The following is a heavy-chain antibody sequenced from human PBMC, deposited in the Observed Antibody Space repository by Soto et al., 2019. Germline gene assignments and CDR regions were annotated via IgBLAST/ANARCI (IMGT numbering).Heavy chain of an antibody. CDR3: ARMTTVTIPSYYYGMDV. J-gene: IGHJ6*02. CDR2: ISYDGSNK. D-gene: IGHD4-17*01. Sequence: QVQLVESGGDVVQPGRSLRLSCAASGFTFSSYAMHWVRQAPGKGLEWVAVISYDGSNKYYADSVKGRFTISRDNSKNTLYLQMNSLRAEDTAVYYCARMTTVTIPSYYYGMDVWGQGTTVTVSS. CDR1: GFTFSSYA. V-gene: IGHV3-30-3*01.